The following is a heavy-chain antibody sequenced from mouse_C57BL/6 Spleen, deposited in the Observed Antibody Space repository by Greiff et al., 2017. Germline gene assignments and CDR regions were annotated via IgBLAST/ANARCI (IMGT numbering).Heavy chain of an antibody. D-gene: IGHD2-5*01. CDR1: GYTFTSYW. CDR2: IDPSDSYT. CDR3: ARTGAYYSNYVYAMDY. J-gene: IGHJ4*01. V-gene: IGHV1-59*01. Sequence: QVQLQQPGAELVRPGTSVKLSCKASGYTFTSYWMHWVKQRPGQGLEWIGVIDPSDSYTNYNQKFKGKATLTVDTSSSTAYMQLSSLTSEDSAVXYCARTGAYYSNYVYAMDYWGQGTSVTVSS.